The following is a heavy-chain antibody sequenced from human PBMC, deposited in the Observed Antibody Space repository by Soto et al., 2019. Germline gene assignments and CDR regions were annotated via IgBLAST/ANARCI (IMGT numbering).Heavy chain of an antibody. Sequence: QVQLVQSGAEVKKPGASVKVSCKASGYTFTGYYMHWVRQAPGQGLEWMGWINPNSGGTNYAQKFQGWVTMTRDTSISTAYMELSRLRSDDTAVYYCARSVTGDQFRDDFDIWGQGTMVTVSS. CDR1: GYTFTGYY. CDR3: ARSVTGDQFRDDFDI. V-gene: IGHV1-2*04. CDR2: INPNSGGT. J-gene: IGHJ3*02. D-gene: IGHD7-27*01.